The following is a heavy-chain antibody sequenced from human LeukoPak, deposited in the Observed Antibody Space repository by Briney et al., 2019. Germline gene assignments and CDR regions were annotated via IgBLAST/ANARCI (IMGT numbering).Heavy chain of an antibody. J-gene: IGHJ4*02. V-gene: IGHV1-2*04. CDR2: INLNSGGT. CDR3: ARDSATVTTPYLDY. Sequence: ASVKVSCKASGFTFTGYYINWVRQAPGQGLEWMGWINLNSGGTNYAQKFQGWVTMTRDTSINTAYMELSRLRPDDTAMYYCARDSATVTTPYLDYWGQGTLVTVSS. D-gene: IGHD4-17*01. CDR1: GFTFTGYY.